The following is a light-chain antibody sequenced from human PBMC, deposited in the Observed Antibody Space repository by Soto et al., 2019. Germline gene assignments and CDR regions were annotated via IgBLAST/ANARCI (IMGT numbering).Light chain of an antibody. J-gene: IGKJ1*01. Sequence: DIQMTQSPSSLSASVGDRVTITCRASQGIGNDLGWYQQRPGKAPNRLIYAASTLQSGVPSRFSGSGSGTEFTLTISSLQPEDFTTYYCLQHNSYTRTFGQGTKVEIK. CDR1: QGIGND. V-gene: IGKV1-17*01. CDR3: LQHNSYTRT. CDR2: AAS.